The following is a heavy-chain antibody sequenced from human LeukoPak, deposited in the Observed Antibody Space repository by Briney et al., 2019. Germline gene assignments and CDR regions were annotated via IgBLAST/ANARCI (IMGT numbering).Heavy chain of an antibody. D-gene: IGHD6-6*01. CDR3: AFFEYSSSSSHY. J-gene: IGHJ4*02. CDR2: INPNSGGT. V-gene: IGHV1-2*02. CDR1: GYVFTGYY. Sequence: GASLKVSCKASGYVFTGYYMHWVRQAPGQGLEWMGWINPNSGGTKYAQKFQGRVTMTRDTSISTAYMELSRLRSDDTAVYYCAFFEYSSSSSHYWGQGTLVTVSS.